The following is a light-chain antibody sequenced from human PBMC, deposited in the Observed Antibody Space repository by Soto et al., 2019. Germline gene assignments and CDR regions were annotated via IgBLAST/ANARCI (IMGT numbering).Light chain of an antibody. J-gene: IGKJ1*01. CDR1: QSVSSN. CDR2: GAS. CDR3: QQYNNWT. Sequence: EIVMTQSPATLSVSPGERATLSCRASQSVSSNLAGYQQKPGQAPSLLIYGASTRATGIPARFSGSGSGTEFTLTISSLQSEDFAVYYCQQYNNWTFGQGTKGEIK. V-gene: IGKV3-15*01.